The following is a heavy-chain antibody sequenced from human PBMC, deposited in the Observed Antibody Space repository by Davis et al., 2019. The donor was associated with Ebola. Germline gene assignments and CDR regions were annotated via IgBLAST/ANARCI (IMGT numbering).Heavy chain of an antibody. Sequence: MPSETLSLTCAVSGGSIDTGGYSWTWIRQPPGKGLEWVGYIYHDGTTFYNPSLKSRITMSIDKSNNDFSLRLTSVTAADTAVYYCAREATILAYFDSWGQGTLVTVSS. D-gene: IGHD5-12*01. CDR3: AREATILAYFDS. CDR1: GGSIDTGGYS. V-gene: IGHV4-30-2*01. J-gene: IGHJ4*02. CDR2: IYHDGTT.